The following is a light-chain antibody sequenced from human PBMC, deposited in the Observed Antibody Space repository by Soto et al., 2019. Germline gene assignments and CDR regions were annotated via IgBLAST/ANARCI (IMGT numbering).Light chain of an antibody. J-gene: IGKJ1*01. V-gene: IGKV1-9*01. CDR1: QGISSY. CDR3: QQLNSYPRT. Sequence: DIQLTQSPSFLSASVGDRVTITCRASQGISSYLAWYQQKPGKAPKLLIYAASTLQSGVPSRFSGSGSGTEFTLTLSSLQPEDFATYYFQQLNSYPRTFGQGTKVEIK. CDR2: AAS.